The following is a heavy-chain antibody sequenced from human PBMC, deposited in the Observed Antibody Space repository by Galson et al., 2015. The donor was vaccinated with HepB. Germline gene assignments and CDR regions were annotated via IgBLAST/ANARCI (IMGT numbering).Heavy chain of an antibody. J-gene: IGHJ3*02. CDR1: GFTFSSYG. CDR2: ISYDGSNK. D-gene: IGHD2-2*01. CDR3: AKAKSGPYQPLRRDDAFDI. Sequence: SLRLSCAASGFTFSSYGMHWVRQAPGKGLEWVAVISYDGSNKYYADSVKGRFTISRDNSKNTLYLQMNSLRAEDTAVYYCAKAKSGPYQPLRRDDAFDIWGQGTMVTVSS. V-gene: IGHV3-30*18.